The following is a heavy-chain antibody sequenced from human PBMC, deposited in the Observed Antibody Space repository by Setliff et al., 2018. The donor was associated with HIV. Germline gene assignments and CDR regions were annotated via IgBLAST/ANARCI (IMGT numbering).Heavy chain of an antibody. V-gene: IGHV4-61*03. CDR2: INHSGST. CDR1: GDSITRGSYY. J-gene: IGHJ4*02. Sequence: PSETLSLTCTVSGDSITRGSYYWSWIRQPPGKGLEWIGEINHSGSTNYNPSLKSRVTISVDTSKNHFSLKLSSVTAADTAVYYCASGEYSYGYRFDYWGQGTLVTVSS. CDR3: ASGEYSYGYRFDY. D-gene: IGHD5-18*01.